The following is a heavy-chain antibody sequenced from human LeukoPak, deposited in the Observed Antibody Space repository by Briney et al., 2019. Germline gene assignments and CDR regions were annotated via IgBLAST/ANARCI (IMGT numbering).Heavy chain of an antibody. CDR2: INSDGSST. CDR1: GFTFSSYW. Sequence: GSLRLSCAASGFTFSSYWMHWVRQAPGKGLVWVSRINSDGSSTSYADSVKGRFTISRDNAKNTLYLQMNSLRAEDTAVYYCARDPGRLRLGESRYYYYYYMDVWGKGTTVTVSS. V-gene: IGHV3-74*01. CDR3: ARDPGRLRLGESRYYYYYYMDV. J-gene: IGHJ6*03. D-gene: IGHD3-16*01.